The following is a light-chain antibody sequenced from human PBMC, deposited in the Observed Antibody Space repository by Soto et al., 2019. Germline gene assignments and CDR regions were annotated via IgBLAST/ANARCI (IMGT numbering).Light chain of an antibody. CDR3: QQYYSAPLT. V-gene: IGKV4-1*01. J-gene: IGKJ4*01. Sequence: DIVMTQSPESLAVSLGERATLNCKSSQSVLYSSNNKNYLAWYQQKSGQPPKLLINWASTRESGVPDRFSGSGSGTDFTLSISSLQAEDVAVYYCQQYYSAPLTFGGGTKVQIE. CDR2: WAS. CDR1: QSVLYSSNNKNY.